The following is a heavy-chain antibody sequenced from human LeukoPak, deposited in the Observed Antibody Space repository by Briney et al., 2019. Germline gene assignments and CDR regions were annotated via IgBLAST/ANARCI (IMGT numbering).Heavy chain of an antibody. D-gene: IGHD3-3*01. V-gene: IGHV4-39*01. CDR2: IYYSGST. J-gene: IGHJ5*02. CDR1: GGSISNSSYC. CDR3: ARLGFTIFGVVPTPRFDP. Sequence: SETLSLTCTVSGGSISNSSYCWGWIRQPPGKGLEWIGSIYYSGSTYYNPSLKSRVTISVDTSKNQFSLKLSSVTAADTAVYYCARLGFTIFGVVPTPRFDPWGQGTLVTVSS.